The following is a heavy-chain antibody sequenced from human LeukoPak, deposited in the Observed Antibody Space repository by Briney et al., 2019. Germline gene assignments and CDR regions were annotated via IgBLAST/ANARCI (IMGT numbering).Heavy chain of an antibody. V-gene: IGHV4-30-4*01. D-gene: IGHD3-22*01. J-gene: IGHJ4*02. CDR1: GGSISSGDYY. CDR2: IYYSGST. Sequence: PSQTLSLTCTVSGGSISSGDYYWSWIRQPPGKGLEWIGYIYYSGSTYYNPSLKSRVTISVDTSKNQSSLKLSSVTAADTAVYYCARTMDYYDSDYWGQGTLVTVSS. CDR3: ARTMDYYDSDY.